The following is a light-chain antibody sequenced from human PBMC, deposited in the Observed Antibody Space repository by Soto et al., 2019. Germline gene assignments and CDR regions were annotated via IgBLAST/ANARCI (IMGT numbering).Light chain of an antibody. V-gene: IGKV3-20*01. J-gene: IGKJ2*01. CDR1: QSVSSSY. Sequence: EIVLTQSPGTLSLSPGERATLSCRASQSVSSSYLAWYQQKPGQAPRLLIYGASSRATVIPDRFSGSGSVTDFTLTISRLEPEDFAVYYCQQYGSSPPRYTFGQGTKLEIK. CDR2: GAS. CDR3: QQYGSSPPRYT.